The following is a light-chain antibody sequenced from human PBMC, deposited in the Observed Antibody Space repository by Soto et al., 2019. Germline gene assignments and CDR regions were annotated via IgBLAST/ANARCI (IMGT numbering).Light chain of an antibody. Sequence: QCALTQPASVSASPGQSITISCTGTSSDVGSYNLVSWYQQHPGKAPKLMIYEGSKRPSGVSTRFSGSKSGNTASLTISGLQAEDEADYYCCSYAASSTFGVFGTGTKLTVL. CDR3: CSYAASSTFGV. CDR2: EGS. V-gene: IGLV2-23*03. J-gene: IGLJ1*01. CDR1: SSDVGSYNL.